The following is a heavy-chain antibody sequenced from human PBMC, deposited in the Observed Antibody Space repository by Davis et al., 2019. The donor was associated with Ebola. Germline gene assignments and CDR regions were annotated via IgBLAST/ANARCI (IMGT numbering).Heavy chain of an antibody. CDR1: GFTFSSYE. CDR2: ISTSGSTI. J-gene: IGHJ6*02. Sequence: GESLKISCAASGFTFSSYEINWVRQAPGKGLEWISYISTSGSTIYYADSVKGRFTLSRDNAKNSVSLQMNRLRAEDTAIYYCARDQIGLRKYYGMDVWGQRTTVTVSS. CDR3: ARDQIGLRKYYGMDV. D-gene: IGHD2/OR15-2a*01. V-gene: IGHV3-48*03.